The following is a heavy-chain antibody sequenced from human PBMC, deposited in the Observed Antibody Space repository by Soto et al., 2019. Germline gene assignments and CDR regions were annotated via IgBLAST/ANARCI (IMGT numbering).Heavy chain of an antibody. J-gene: IGHJ5*02. CDR2: VYHTGYT. D-gene: IGHD6-6*01. CDR1: GGSITAYY. CDR3: AKDPLEGGWAARPGSWFDP. Sequence: XTLTLPCTVSGGSITAYYWSWIRQPAGRGLELIGRVYHTGYTTYNPSLTGRLTMSLDTAKKQISLKFTSVTAADPAVYYCAKDPLEGGWAARPGSWFDPWGLGALVTVSS. V-gene: IGHV4-4*07.